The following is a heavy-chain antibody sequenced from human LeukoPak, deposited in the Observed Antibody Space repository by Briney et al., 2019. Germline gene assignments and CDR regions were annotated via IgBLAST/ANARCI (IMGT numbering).Heavy chain of an antibody. D-gene: IGHD3-22*01. Sequence: GGSLRLSCAASGFTFSSYAMSWVRQAPGKGLEWVSAISGSGGSTYYADSVKGRFTISRDNSKNTLYLQMNSLRAEDTAVYYCAKVGRGYYYDSSGYYVLDAFDIWGQGTMVTVSS. J-gene: IGHJ3*02. CDR3: AKVGRGYYYDSSGYYVLDAFDI. V-gene: IGHV3-23*01. CDR2: ISGSGGST. CDR1: GFTFSSYA.